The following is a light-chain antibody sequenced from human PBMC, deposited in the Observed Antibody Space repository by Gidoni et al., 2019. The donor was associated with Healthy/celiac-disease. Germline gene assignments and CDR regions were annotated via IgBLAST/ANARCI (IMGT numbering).Light chain of an antibody. CDR2: RNN. CDR3: AAWDDSLVV. V-gene: IGLV1-47*01. CDR1: SSNIGSNY. J-gene: IGLJ2*01. Sequence: QSVLTQPPSASGTPGQRVTISCSGSSSNIGSNYVYWYQQLPGTAPKLLIYRNNQRPSGVPDRFSGSKSGTSASLAISGLRPEDEADYYCAAWDDSLVVFGGGTKLTVL.